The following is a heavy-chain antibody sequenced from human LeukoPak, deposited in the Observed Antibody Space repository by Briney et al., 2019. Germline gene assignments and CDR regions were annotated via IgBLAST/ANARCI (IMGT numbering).Heavy chain of an antibody. CDR2: IYHNGST. D-gene: IGHD6-19*01. CDR1: GGSISSGGYY. CDR3: ARAGYSSGWGVRYYFDY. J-gene: IGHJ4*02. Sequence: SQTLSLTCTVSGGSISSGGYYWSWIRQPPGKGLEWIGYIYHNGSTYYNPSLKSRVTISVDRSKNQFSLKLSSVTAADTAVYYCARAGYSSGWGVRYYFDYWGQGTLVTVSS. V-gene: IGHV4-30-2*01.